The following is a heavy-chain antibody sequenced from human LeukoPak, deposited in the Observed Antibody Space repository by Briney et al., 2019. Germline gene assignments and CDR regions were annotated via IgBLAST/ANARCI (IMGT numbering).Heavy chain of an antibody. Sequence: SDTLSLTCAVYGGSFSGYYWSGIRHPPGKALVWLGEINHSGSTNYNPSLKSRVTISVDTSKNQFSLKLSSVTAADTAVYYCARGGYYDSSGYYMVAIDYWGQGTLVTVSS. CDR2: INHSGST. V-gene: IGHV4-34*01. J-gene: IGHJ4*02. CDR1: GGSFSGYY. D-gene: IGHD3-22*01. CDR3: ARGGYYDSSGYYMVAIDY.